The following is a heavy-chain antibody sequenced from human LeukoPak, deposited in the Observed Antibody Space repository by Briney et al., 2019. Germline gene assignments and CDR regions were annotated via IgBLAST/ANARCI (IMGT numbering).Heavy chain of an antibody. V-gene: IGHV1-18*01. J-gene: IGHJ4*02. CDR1: GYTFTRYH. Sequence: ASVKVSCQASGYTFTRYHISWVRQAPGQGLEWMGWINAYSGNTNYAQKFQGRVTVTTDTSTSTAYMELRRLRSDDPAVYYCTRVRGGSWADYWGQGTLVSVSS. CDR3: TRVRGGSWADY. CDR2: INAYSGNT. D-gene: IGHD6-13*01.